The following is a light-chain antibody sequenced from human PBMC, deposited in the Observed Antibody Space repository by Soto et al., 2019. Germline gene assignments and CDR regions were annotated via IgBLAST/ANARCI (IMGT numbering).Light chain of an antibody. J-gene: IGKJ4*01. CDR1: QGIARS. Sequence: DIHLTQAPAFLYASVGDRVTITCRASQGIARSLAWYQQKAGKAPKLLIYAAFTLESGVPSRFSGSGPGTEFTLTLGSLHPEDFAIYDFQQFKSYPHTFGGGTKVEIK. CDR2: AAF. CDR3: QQFKSYPHT. V-gene: IGKV1-9*01.